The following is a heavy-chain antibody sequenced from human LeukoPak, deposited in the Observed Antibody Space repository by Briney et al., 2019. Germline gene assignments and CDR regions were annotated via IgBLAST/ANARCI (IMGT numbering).Heavy chain of an antibody. CDR3: ARPRGCGSARCNNFDY. D-gene: IGHD2-2*01. V-gene: IGHV4-59*01. CDR2: IYYSGST. Sequence: SETLSLTCTVSGGSISSYYWSWIRQPPGKGLEWIGYIYYSGSTNYNPSLKSRVTISVDTSKNQFSLKLSSVTAADTAVYYCARPRGCGSARCNNFDYWGQGTLVTVSS. J-gene: IGHJ4*02. CDR1: GGSISSYY.